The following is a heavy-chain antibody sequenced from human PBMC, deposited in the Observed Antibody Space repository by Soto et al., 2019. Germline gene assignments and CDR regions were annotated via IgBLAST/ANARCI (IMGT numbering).Heavy chain of an antibody. CDR1: GFTFSSYA. Sequence: EVQLLGSGGGLVQPGGSLRLSCAASGFTFSSYAMSWVRQAPGKGLEWVSAISGSGGSTYYADSVKGRFTISRDNSKNTLYLQMNSLRAEDTAVYYCCLVVVAATPVGIDYWGQGTLGTVSS. J-gene: IGHJ4*02. CDR2: ISGSGGST. V-gene: IGHV3-23*01. CDR3: CLVVVAATPVGIDY. D-gene: IGHD2-15*01.